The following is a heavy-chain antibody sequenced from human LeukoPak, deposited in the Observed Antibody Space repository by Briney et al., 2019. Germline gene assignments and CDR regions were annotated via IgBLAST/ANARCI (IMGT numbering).Heavy chain of an antibody. CDR1: GGTFSSYA. Sequence: SVKVSCKASGGTFSSYAISWVRQAPGQGLEWMGGIIPIFGTANYAQKFQGRVTITADESTSTAYMELSSLRSEDTAVYYCATPTSGSYRPPLEAYYYYYGMDVWGKGTTVTASS. V-gene: IGHV1-69*13. J-gene: IGHJ6*04. CDR2: IIPIFGTA. CDR3: ATPTSGSYRPPLEAYYYYYGMDV. D-gene: IGHD3-10*01.